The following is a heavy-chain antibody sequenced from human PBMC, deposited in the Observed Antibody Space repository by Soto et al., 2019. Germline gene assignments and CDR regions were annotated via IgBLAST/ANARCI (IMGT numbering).Heavy chain of an antibody. CDR1: GFSLSTSGVG. V-gene: IGHV2-5*02. J-gene: IGHJ6*02. Sequence: QITLKESGPTLVKPTQTLTLTCTFSGFSLSTSGVGVGWIRQPPGKALEWLALIYWDDDKRYRPSLKSRLTSTKDTSKNQVALTMSTMAPVDPATYYFAHARSRNYIGMDVWGQGTTVTVSS. D-gene: IGHD3-10*01. CDR3: AHARSRNYIGMDV. CDR2: IYWDDDK.